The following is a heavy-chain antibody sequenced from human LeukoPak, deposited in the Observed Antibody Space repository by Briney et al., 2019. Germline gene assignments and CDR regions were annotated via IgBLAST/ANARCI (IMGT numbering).Heavy chain of an antibody. J-gene: IGHJ4*02. CDR1: GGSISSSSYY. Sequence: SETLSLTCTVSGGSISSSSYYWGWIRQPPGKGLEWIGSIYYSGSTYYNPSLKSRVTISVDTSKNQFSLKLSSVTAADTAVYYCATSPYDFWSGYPTRFDYWGQGTLVTVSS. CDR2: IYYSGST. V-gene: IGHV4-39*01. D-gene: IGHD3-3*01. CDR3: ATSPYDFWSGYPTRFDY.